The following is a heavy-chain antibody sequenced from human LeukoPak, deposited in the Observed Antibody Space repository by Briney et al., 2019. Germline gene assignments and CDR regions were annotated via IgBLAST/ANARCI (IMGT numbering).Heavy chain of an antibody. V-gene: IGHV3-30*09. D-gene: IGHD6-19*01. CDR1: GFTFNNYD. CDR3: ARDAIGKRYSSGYDAFDI. J-gene: IGHJ3*02. CDR2: ISYGGSNK. Sequence: GGSLRLSCAASGFTFNNYDISWVRQAPGKGLEWVGVISYGGSNKYYADSVKGRSAISRDNSKNPLYLHMNSLRAEDTAVYYCARDAIGKRYSSGYDAFDIWGQGTMVTVSS.